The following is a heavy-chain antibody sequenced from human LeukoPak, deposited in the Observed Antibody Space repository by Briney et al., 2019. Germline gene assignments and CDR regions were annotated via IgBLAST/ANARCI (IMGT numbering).Heavy chain of an antibody. CDR3: ARDRSGGFLWFGELPNYYYYGMDV. V-gene: IGHV4-4*07. D-gene: IGHD3-10*01. CDR2: IYTSGST. Sequence: SETLSLTCTVSGGSISSYYWSWIRQPAGKGLEWIGRIYTSGSTNYNPSLKSRVTMSVDTSKNQFSLKLSSVTAADTAVYYCARDRSGGFLWFGELPNYYYYGMDVWGQGTTVTVSS. J-gene: IGHJ6*02. CDR1: GGSISSYY.